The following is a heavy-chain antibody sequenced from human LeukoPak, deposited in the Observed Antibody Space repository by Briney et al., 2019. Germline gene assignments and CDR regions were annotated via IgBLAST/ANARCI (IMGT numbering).Heavy chain of an antibody. Sequence: SETLSLTCTVSGYSISSGYYWGWIRQPPGKGLEWIGSIYHGRNTYYNPSLKSRVTLSIDTSKNQFSLKLSSVTAADTAVYYCARKGGDFYYYYMDVWGKGTTVTVSS. CDR2: IYHGRNT. J-gene: IGHJ6*03. V-gene: IGHV4-38-2*02. CDR3: ARKGGDFYYYYMDV. CDR1: GYSISSGYY. D-gene: IGHD2-21*01.